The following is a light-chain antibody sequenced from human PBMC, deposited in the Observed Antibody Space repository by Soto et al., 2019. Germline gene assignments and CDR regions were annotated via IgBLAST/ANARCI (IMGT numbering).Light chain of an antibody. J-gene: IGLJ1*01. CDR3: AAWDDSLNGYV. Sequence: QSVLTQPPSASGTPGQRVTISCSGGSSNIGSNSVNWYQQLPGTAPKLLIYSNDRRPSGVPDRFSGSKSGTSASLAISGLQSDDEADYYCAAWDDSLNGYVFGTGTNVTVL. CDR2: SND. V-gene: IGLV1-44*01. CDR1: SSNIGSNS.